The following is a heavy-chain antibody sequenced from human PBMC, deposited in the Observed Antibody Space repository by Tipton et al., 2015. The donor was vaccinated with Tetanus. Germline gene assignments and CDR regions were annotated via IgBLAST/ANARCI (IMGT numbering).Heavy chain of an antibody. V-gene: IGHV3-74*01. J-gene: IGHJ6*02. CDR1: GFTISSYW. CDR2: IYTTT. CDR3: ARRSLTNYGLDV. Sequence: SLRLSCEASGFTISSYWMHWVRQAPGKGLVWVSRIYTTTTYADSVKGRFTISRDHAKNTVYLQMNSLRAEDTAVYFCARRSLTNYGLDVWGQGTPVTVSS. D-gene: IGHD1-1*01.